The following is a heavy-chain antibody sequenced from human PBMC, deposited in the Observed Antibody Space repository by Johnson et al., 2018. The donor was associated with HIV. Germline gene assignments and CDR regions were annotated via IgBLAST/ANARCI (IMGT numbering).Heavy chain of an antibody. D-gene: IGHD6-13*01. CDR1: GFTFSSYW. Sequence: VQLVESGGGLVQPGGSLRLSCAASGFTFSSYWMHWVRQAPGKGLVWVSGLNWNGGSTGYADSVKGRFTISRDNAKNSLYLQMNSLRVEDTAFYYCARGKGAAVGLDAFDIWGQGTMVIVSS. CDR2: LNWNGGST. V-gene: IGHV3-74*01. J-gene: IGHJ3*02. CDR3: ARGKGAAVGLDAFDI.